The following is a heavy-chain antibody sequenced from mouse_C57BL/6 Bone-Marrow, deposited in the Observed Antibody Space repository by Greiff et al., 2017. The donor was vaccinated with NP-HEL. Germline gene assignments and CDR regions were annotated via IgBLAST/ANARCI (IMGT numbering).Heavy chain of an antibody. CDR2: IGPETGGT. Sequence: QVQLQQSGAELVRPGASVTLSCKASGYTFTDYEMPWVQQTPVHGLEWIGAIGPETGGTAYTQKFKGKAILTADKSSSTAYLELRHLTSEDSAVFDCTSTGRYGYWGQGTTLTVSA. CDR3: TSTGRYGY. J-gene: IGHJ2*01. CDR1: GYTFTDYE. D-gene: IGHD2-10*02. V-gene: IGHV1-15*01.